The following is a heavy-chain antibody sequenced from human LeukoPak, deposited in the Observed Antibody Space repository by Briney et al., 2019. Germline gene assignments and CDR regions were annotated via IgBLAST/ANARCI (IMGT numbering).Heavy chain of an antibody. CDR1: GYRFTSFW. J-gene: IGHJ4*02. CDR3: ARYYGGNSAYFDY. D-gene: IGHD4-17*01. CDR2: IYPGDSDT. Sequence: GESLKISCKGSGYRFTSFWIGWVRQVPGKGLEWMGIIYPGDSDTILSTPLQGQVPISADKSISTAYLQWSSLKASDTAMYYCARYYGGNSAYFDYWGQGTLVTVSS. V-gene: IGHV5-51*01.